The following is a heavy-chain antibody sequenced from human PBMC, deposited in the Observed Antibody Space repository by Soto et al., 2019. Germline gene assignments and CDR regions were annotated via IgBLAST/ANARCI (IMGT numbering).Heavy chain of an antibody. CDR3: ARDALWFGELLSQFDY. D-gene: IGHD3-10*01. CDR2: ISSSSSTI. J-gene: IGHJ4*02. Sequence: GGSLRLSCAASGFTFSSYSMNWVRQAPGKGLEWVSYISSSSSTIYYADSVKGRFTISRDNAKNSLYLQMNSLRAEDTAVYYCARDALWFGELLSQFDYWGQGTLVTVSS. CDR1: GFTFSSYS. V-gene: IGHV3-48*01.